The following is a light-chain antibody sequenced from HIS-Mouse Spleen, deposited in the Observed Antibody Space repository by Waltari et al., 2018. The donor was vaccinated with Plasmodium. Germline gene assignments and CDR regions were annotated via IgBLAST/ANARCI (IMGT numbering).Light chain of an antibody. CDR2: KAS. CDR3: QQYNSYSWT. Sequence: DIQMTQSPSPLSASVGDRVTITCRASQSISSWLAWYQQKPGKAPKLLIYKASSLESGVPSRFSGSGSRTEFTLTISSLQPDDFATYYCQQYNSYSWTFGQGTKVEIK. V-gene: IGKV1-5*03. CDR1: QSISSW. J-gene: IGKJ1*01.